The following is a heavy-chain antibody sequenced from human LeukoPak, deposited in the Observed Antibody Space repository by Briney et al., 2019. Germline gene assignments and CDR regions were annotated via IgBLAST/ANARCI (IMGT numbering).Heavy chain of an antibody. CDR2: IDHSGST. CDR3: ARDRRDYVSFNWFDP. Sequence: PSETLSLTRTVSGYSISSGYYWAWIRQPPGKRLEWTGTIDHSGSTYYNPSLKSRIPILVDTSKNQFSLKLSSVTGADTAVYYCARDRRDYVSFNWFDPWGQGTLVTVSS. J-gene: IGHJ5*02. V-gene: IGHV4-38-2*02. D-gene: IGHD4-17*01. CDR1: GYSISSGYY.